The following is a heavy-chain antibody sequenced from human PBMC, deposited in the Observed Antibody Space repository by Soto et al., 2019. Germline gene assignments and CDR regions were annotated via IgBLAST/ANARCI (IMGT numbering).Heavy chain of an antibody. CDR2: ISGSGGST. J-gene: IGHJ4*02. V-gene: IGHV3-23*01. CDR3: AKYAYWIAGGWFGPFDY. D-gene: IGHD6-19*01. CDR1: GFTFSSYA. Sequence: GGSLRLSCAASGFTFSSYAMSWVRQAPGKGLEWVSAISGSGGSTYYADSVKGRFTISRDNSKNTLYLQMNSLRAEDTAVYYCAKYAYWIAGGWFGPFDYWGQGTLVTVSS.